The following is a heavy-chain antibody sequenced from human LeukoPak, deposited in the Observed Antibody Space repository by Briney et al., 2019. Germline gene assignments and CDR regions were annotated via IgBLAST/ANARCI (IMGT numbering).Heavy chain of an antibody. CDR2: ISSSSSYI. D-gene: IGHD3-10*01. CDR3: ARDYYGSGSYYNGDYFDY. CDR1: GFTFSSYS. Sequence: GGSLRLSCAASGFTFSSYSMNWVRQAPGKGLEWVSSISSSSSYIYYADSVKGRFTISRDNAKNPLYLQMNSLRAEDTAVYYCARDYYGSGSYYNGDYFDYWGQGTLVTVSS. V-gene: IGHV3-21*01. J-gene: IGHJ4*02.